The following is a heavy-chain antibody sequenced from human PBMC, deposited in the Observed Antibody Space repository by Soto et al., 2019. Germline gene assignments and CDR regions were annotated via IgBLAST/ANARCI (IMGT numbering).Heavy chain of an antibody. D-gene: IGHD1-20*01. Sequence: QVQLVESGGGVVQPGRSLRLSCAASGFTFNNYDMHWVRQAPGKGLEWVAVISYDGSNKYYAVSVKGRFTISRDTSKNTLSLQMNSLRAEDTAVYYCAKDRITGLFDYWGQGTLVTVSS. J-gene: IGHJ4*02. CDR3: AKDRITGLFDY. V-gene: IGHV3-30*18. CDR2: ISYDGSNK. CDR1: GFTFNNYD.